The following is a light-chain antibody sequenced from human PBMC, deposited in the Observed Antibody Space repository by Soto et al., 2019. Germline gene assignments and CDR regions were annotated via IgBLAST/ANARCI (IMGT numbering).Light chain of an antibody. CDR2: YDD. J-gene: IGLJ1*01. V-gene: IGLV1-36*01. CDR3: SSYGGRYNYV. Sequence: QSVLTQTPSVSAAPRQRVTISCSGSSSNIGNNGVSWYQQLPGKAPKLLIYYDDLLPSGVSDRFSGSKSGNTASLTVSGLQAEDEADYYCSSYGGRYNYVFGTGTKLTVL. CDR1: SSNIGNNG.